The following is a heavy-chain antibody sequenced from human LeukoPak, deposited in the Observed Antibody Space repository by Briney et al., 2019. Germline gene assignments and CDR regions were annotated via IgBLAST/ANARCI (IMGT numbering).Heavy chain of an antibody. D-gene: IGHD6-13*01. CDR1: GGSISSYY. CDR2: IYYSGST. J-gene: IGHJ3*02. CDR3: ARDYPGIPDAFDI. V-gene: IGHV4-59*01. Sequence: SSETLSLTRTVSGGSISSYYWSWIRQPPGKGLEWIGYIYYSGSTNYNPSLKSRVTISVDTSKNQFSLKLSSVTAADTAVYYCARDYPGIPDAFDIWGQGTMVTVSS.